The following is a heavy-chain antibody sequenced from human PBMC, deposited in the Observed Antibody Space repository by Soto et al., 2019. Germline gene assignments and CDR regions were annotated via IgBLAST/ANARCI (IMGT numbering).Heavy chain of an antibody. V-gene: IGHV1-3*01. J-gene: IGHJ4*02. CDR3: ARGRIAAAGIGY. CDR1: GYTFTSYA. D-gene: IGHD6-13*01. CDR2: INAGNGNT. Sequence: GASVKVSCKASGYTFTSYAMHWVRQAPGQRLEWMGWINAGNGNTKYSQKFQGRVSITRDTSASTAYMELSSLRSEDTAVYYCARGRIAAAGIGYWGQGTLVTVSS.